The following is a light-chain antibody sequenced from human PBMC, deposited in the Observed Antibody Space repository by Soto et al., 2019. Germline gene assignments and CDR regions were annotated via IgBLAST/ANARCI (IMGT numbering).Light chain of an antibody. CDR2: DVS. CDR3: SSYTSSSTLLDV. J-gene: IGLJ1*01. CDR1: SSDVGGYNY. Sequence: QSVLTQPASVSGSPGQSITISCTGTSSDVGGYNYVSWYQQHPGKAPKLMIYDVSNRPSGVSNRFSGSKSGNTASQTISGLQAEDEADYYCSSYTSSSTLLDVFGTGTKLTVL. V-gene: IGLV2-14*01.